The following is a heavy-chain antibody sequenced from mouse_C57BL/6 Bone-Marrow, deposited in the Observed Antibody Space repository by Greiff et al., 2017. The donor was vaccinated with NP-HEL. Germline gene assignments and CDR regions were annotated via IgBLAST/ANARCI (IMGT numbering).Heavy chain of an antibody. CDR2: FYPGSGSI. J-gene: IGHJ3*01. V-gene: IGHV1-62-2*01. D-gene: IGHD2-5*01. Sequence: VQLQQSGAELVKPGASVKLSCKASGYTFTEYTIHWVKQRSGQGLEWIGWFYPGSGSIKYNEKFKDKATLTADKSSSTVYMELSSLTSEDSAVYFCARHEGGYYSNYAWFAYWGQGTLVTVSA. CDR1: GYTFTEYT. CDR3: ARHEGGYYSNYAWFAY.